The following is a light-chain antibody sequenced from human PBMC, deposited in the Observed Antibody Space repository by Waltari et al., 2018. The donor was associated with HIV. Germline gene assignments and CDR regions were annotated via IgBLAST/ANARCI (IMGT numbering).Light chain of an antibody. V-gene: IGLV2-14*01. CDR1: SSDVGGYNY. Sequence: QSALTRPASVSGSPGQSITISFTGTSSDVGGYNYISLYQQHPGKAPKLMIYAVSNRPSGVSNRFSGSKSGNTASLTISGLQAEDEADYYCSSYTSSSTPYVFGTGTKVTVL. CDR2: AVS. J-gene: IGLJ1*01. CDR3: SSYTSSSTPYV.